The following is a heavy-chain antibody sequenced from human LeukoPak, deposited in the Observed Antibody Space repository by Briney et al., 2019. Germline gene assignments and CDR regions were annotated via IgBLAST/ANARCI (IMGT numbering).Heavy chain of an antibody. V-gene: IGHV3-30-3*01. Sequence: GGSLRLSCAASGFIFSSYAMHWVRQAPGKGLEWVAVISYDGSNKYYADSVKGRFTISRDNSKNTLYLQMNSLRAEDTAVYYCARVDSSSWYNAFDIWGQGTMVTVSS. CDR2: ISYDGSNK. CDR3: ARVDSSSWYNAFDI. J-gene: IGHJ3*02. CDR1: GFIFSSYA. D-gene: IGHD6-13*01.